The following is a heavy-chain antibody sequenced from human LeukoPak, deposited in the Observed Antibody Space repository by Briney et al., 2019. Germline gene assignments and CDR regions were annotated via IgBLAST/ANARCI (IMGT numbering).Heavy chain of an antibody. CDR1: GGSISSGGYY. CDR3: ARGFSGYETNFDY. J-gene: IGHJ4*02. D-gene: IGHD5-12*01. V-gene: IGHV4-31*03. Sequence: TSQILSLTCTVSGGSISSGGYYWSWIRQHPGKGLEWIGYIYYSGSTYYNPSLKSRVTISVDTSKNQFSLKLSSVTAADTAVYYCARGFSGYETNFDYWGQGTLVTVSS. CDR2: IYYSGST.